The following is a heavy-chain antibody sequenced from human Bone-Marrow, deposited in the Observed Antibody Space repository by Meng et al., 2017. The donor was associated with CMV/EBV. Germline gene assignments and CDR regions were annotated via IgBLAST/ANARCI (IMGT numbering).Heavy chain of an antibody. CDR2: IIPIFGTA. D-gene: IGHD1-26*01. CDR3: ARAQKGGLTLQWFDP. V-gene: IGHV1-69*05. Sequence: SVKVSCKASGGTFSSYAISWVRQAPGQGLEWMGGIIPIFGTANYAQKFQGRVTITTDESTSTAYMELSSLRSEDTAVYYWARAQKGGLTLQWFDPWGQGTLVTVSS. CDR1: GGTFSSYA. J-gene: IGHJ5*02.